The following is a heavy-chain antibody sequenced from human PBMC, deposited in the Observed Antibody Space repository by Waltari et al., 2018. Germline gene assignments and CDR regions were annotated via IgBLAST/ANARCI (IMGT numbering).Heavy chain of an antibody. D-gene: IGHD1-7*01. CDR3: ARALWRVGTRGDFFDI. CDR1: GDSLGTNS. J-gene: IGHJ3*02. Sequence: QVQLRESGPGLVKSSETLSLTCSVSGDSLGTNSWCWIRQSPGKGLEWIGYVQSSGSTDYNPSFRGRVTMSADASKNQFSLTLKSLTAADTATYFCARALWRVGTRGDFFDIWGRGTTVTVS. CDR2: VQSSGST. V-gene: IGHV4-59*01.